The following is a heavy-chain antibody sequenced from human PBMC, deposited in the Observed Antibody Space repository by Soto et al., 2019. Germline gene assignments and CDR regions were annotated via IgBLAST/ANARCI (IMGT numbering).Heavy chain of an antibody. CDR1: GGSISSSSYY. D-gene: IGHD5-12*01. CDR3: ASNLNSGYRPEPFDP. Sequence: XETLSLTCTVSGGSISSSSYYWGWIRQPPGKGLEWIGSIYYSGSTYYNPSLKSRVTISVDTSKNQFSLKLSPVTAADTAVYYCASNLNSGYRPEPFDPWGQGTLVTVSS. V-gene: IGHV4-39*01. J-gene: IGHJ5*02. CDR2: IYYSGST.